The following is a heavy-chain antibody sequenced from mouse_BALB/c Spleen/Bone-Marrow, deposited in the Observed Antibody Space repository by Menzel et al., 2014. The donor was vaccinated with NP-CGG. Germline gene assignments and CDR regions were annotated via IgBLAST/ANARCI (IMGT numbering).Heavy chain of an antibody. Sequence: EVKLQESGGGLVKPGGSLKLSCAASGFAFSGYDMSWVRQTPEKRLEWVAYISSGGINTYYPGSVKGRFTISRDNAKNTLYLQMNSLKSEDTAMYYCARQRGYAYAMDYWGQGTSVTVSS. J-gene: IGHJ4*01. CDR3: ARQRGYAYAMDY. V-gene: IGHV5-12-1*01. D-gene: IGHD2-2*01. CDR2: ISSGGINT. CDR1: GFAFSGYD.